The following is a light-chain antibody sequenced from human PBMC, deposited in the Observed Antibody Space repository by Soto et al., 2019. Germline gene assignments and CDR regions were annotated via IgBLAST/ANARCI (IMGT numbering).Light chain of an antibody. CDR1: QSISSY. CDR2: AAS. CDR3: QQSYSTPPT. V-gene: IGKV1-39*01. J-gene: IGKJ2*01. Sequence: DIQMTQSKSSLSASVGDRFTITCRASQSISSYLNWYQQKPGKAPKLLIYAASRLQSGVPSRFSGSGSGTDFTLTISSLQPEDFATYYCQQSYSTPPTFGQGTKVDIK.